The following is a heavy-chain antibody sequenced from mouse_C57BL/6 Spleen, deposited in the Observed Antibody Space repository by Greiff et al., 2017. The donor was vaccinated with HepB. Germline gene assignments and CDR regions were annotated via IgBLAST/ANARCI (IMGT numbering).Heavy chain of an antibody. V-gene: IGHV14-4*01. J-gene: IGHJ4*01. CDR3: TTLRDYYGSSRGYAMDY. CDR1: GFNIKDDY. CDR2: IDPENGDT. D-gene: IGHD1-1*01. Sequence: VQLKESGAELVRPGASVKLSCTASGFNIKDDYMHWVKQRPEQGLEWIGWIDPENGDTEYASKFQGKATITADTSSNTAYLQLSSLTSEDTAVYYCTTLRDYYGSSRGYAMDYWGQGTSVTVSS.